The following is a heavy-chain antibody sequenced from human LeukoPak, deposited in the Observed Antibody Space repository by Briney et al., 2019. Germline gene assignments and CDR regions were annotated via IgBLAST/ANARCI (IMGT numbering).Heavy chain of an antibody. CDR3: ARTDSGYAHDAFDI. V-gene: IGHV3-48*03. J-gene: IGHJ3*02. D-gene: IGHD5-12*01. CDR2: ISSSGSTV. CDR1: GFTFSSYE. Sequence: PGGSLRLSCAASGFTFSSYEMHWVRQAPGKGLEWISYISSSGSTVYDADSVKGRFSISRDNAKNSLYLQMNSLRAEDTAVYFCARTDSGYAHDAFDIWGQGTMVTVSS.